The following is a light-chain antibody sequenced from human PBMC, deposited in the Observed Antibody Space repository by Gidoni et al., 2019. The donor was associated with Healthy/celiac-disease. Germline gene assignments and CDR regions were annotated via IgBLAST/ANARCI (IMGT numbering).Light chain of an antibody. Sequence: DIQMTPSPSTLSASVGDRVTITCRASQSISSWLDWYQQKPGKAPKLLIYKASSLESGVPSRFSGSGSGTEFTITISSLQPDDFATYYCQQYNSYWTFGQGTKVEIK. CDR1: QSISSW. J-gene: IGKJ1*01. CDR3: QQYNSYWT. CDR2: KAS. V-gene: IGKV1-5*03.